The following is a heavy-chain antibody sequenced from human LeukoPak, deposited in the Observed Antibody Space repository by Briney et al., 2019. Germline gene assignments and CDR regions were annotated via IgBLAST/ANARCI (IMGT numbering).Heavy chain of an antibody. V-gene: IGHV3-23*01. Sequence: GGSLRLSCAASGFTFADYALSWVRQAPGKGLEWVSSISGGAGATYFPDSVKGRFTISRDNSKNTLSLQMNSLRAEDTAIYYCAKGGGYYIAGPFDHWGQGTLVTVSS. CDR2: ISGGAGAT. CDR3: AKGGGYYIAGPFDH. CDR1: GFTFADYA. J-gene: IGHJ4*02. D-gene: IGHD5-12*01.